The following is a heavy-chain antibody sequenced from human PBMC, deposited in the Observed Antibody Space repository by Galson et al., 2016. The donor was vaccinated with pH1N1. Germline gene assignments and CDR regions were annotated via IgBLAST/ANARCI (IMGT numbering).Heavy chain of an antibody. J-gene: IGHJ4*02. CDR3: ARSRGYSYGSYYFDN. CDR1: GLVYSDYW. V-gene: IGHV3-7*03. Sequence: SLRLSCAASGLVYSDYWMTWVRQAPGKGLEWVGNINQHGSKINYGDSVKGRFTISRDNAKNSLFLQMTSLRADDSALYYCARSRGYSYGSYYFDNWGQGTLVTVSS. CDR2: INQHGSKI. D-gene: IGHD5-18*01.